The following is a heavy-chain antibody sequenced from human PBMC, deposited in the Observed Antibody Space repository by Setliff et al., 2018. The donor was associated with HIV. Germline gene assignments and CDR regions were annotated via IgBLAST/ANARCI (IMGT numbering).Heavy chain of an antibody. V-gene: IGHV3-23*01. CDR1: GFSFRNYA. Sequence: PGGSLRLSCAASGFSFRNYAMSWVRQAPGKGPEWVSAIGGSTGSTYYADSVKGRFTISTDNSKNTLYLQMNSLRAEDTAVYYCAKPLTQWGVSPYHYAVDVWGQGTTVTVSS. D-gene: IGHD1-26*01. CDR2: IGGSTGST. J-gene: IGHJ6*02. CDR3: AKPLTQWGVSPYHYAVDV.